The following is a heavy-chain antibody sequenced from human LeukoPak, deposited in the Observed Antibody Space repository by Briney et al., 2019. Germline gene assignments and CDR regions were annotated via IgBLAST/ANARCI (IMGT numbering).Heavy chain of an antibody. CDR1: GYSLSSGYY. J-gene: IGHJ5*01. CDR2: IYHSGST. V-gene: IGHV4-38-2*02. Sequence: SETLSLTCTVSGYSLSSGYYWGGIRPPPGKGLEWIGSIYHSGSTYYNPSLKSRVTISVDTSKNQFSLKLSSVTAADTAVYYCARCYYGTGSYANWFDSWGQGTLVTVSS. D-gene: IGHD3-10*01. CDR3: ARCYYGTGSYANWFDS.